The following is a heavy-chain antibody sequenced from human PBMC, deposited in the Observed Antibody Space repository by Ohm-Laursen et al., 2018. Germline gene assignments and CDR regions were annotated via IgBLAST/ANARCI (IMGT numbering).Heavy chain of an antibody. CDR3: ARAEYYDYVWGSYRGYYFDY. Sequence: TLSLTCTVSGGSISSGGYYWSWIRQHPGKGLEWIGYIYYSGSTYYNPSLKSRVTISVDTSKNQFSLKLSSVTAADTAVYYCARAEYYDYVWGSYRGYYFDYWGQGTLVTVSS. V-gene: IGHV4-31*03. CDR2: IYYSGST. J-gene: IGHJ4*02. D-gene: IGHD3-16*01. CDR1: GGSISSGGYY.